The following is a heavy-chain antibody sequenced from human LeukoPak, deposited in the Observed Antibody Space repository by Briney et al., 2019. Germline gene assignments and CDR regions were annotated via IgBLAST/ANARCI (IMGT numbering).Heavy chain of an antibody. CDR2: IRYDGSNK. D-gene: IGHD4-23*01. V-gene: IGHV3-30*02. CDR1: GFTFSSYG. CDR3: ARLGWASFFHH. Sequence: GGSLRLTCAASGFTFSSYGMHWVCQAPGRGLEWVAFIRYDGSNKYYAASVKGRFTISRDNSKKPRYLQMNSLRPEGTAVYFCARLGWASFFHHWGQGTRVTVSS. J-gene: IGHJ4*02.